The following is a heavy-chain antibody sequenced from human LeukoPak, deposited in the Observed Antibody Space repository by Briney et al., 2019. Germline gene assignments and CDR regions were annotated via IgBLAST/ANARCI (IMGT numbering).Heavy chain of an antibody. Sequence: SETLSLTCTVSSGFISNCAYLGGWVRKPPGKGLGWIRSIHYSGRTYYNLSLKGRVTISVGTSKKQCSLNMRSATAADTALYYCTRLWSTDCNGGCRPHQPNYWGQGTLVTVSS. J-gene: IGHJ4*02. CDR1: SGFISNCAYL. V-gene: IGHV4-39*01. CDR2: IHYSGRT. CDR3: TRLWSTDCNGGCRPHQPNY. D-gene: IGHD2/OR15-2a*01.